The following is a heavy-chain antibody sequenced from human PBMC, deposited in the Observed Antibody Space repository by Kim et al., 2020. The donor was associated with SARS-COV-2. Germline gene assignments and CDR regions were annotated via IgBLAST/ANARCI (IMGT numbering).Heavy chain of an antibody. CDR1: GGSISSGYYY. Sequence: SETLSLTCTVSGGSISSGYYYWSWIRQPPGKGLEWIGYIYYSGSTYYNPSLKSRVTISVDTSKNQFSLKLSSVTAADTAGYYWARDGAWSGYPGFFVYWG. D-gene: IGHD3-3*01. CDR3: ARDGAWSGYPGFFVY. V-gene: IGHV4-30-4*01. CDR2: IYYSGST. J-gene: IGHJ4*03.